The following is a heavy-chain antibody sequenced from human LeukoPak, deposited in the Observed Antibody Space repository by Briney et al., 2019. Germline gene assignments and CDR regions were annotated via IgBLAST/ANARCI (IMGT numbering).Heavy chain of an antibody. J-gene: IGHJ4*02. D-gene: IGHD4-11*01. V-gene: IGHV3-53*01. CDR3: ARAPSATD. CDR2: IYSDNT. Sequence: GGSLRLSCTVSGFTVSSNSMSWVRQAPGKGLEWVSFIYSDNTHYSDSVKGRFTISRDNAKNSLYLQMNSLRAEDSAVYYCARAPSATDWGQGTLVTVSS. CDR1: GFTVSSNS.